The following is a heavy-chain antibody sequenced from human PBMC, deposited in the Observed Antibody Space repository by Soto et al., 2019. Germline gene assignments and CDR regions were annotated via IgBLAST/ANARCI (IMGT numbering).Heavy chain of an antibody. CDR1: GYTFTSYG. J-gene: IGHJ6*02. V-gene: IGHV1-18*01. CDR2: ISAYNGNT. D-gene: IGHD2-15*01. CDR3: AVLVVVAASSDYYYYGMDV. Sequence: ASVKVSCKASGYTFTSYGISWVRQAPGQGLEWMGWISAYNGNTNYAQKLQGRVTMTTDTSTSTAYMELRSLRSDDTAVYYCAVLVVVAASSDYYYYGMDVWGQGTTVTVSS.